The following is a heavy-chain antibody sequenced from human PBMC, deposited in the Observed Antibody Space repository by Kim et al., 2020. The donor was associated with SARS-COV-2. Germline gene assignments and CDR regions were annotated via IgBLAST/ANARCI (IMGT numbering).Heavy chain of an antibody. CDR3: ARVGNYYDSSGYPLYYYYGMDV. CDR1: GFTFSDYY. CDR2: ISSSGSTI. D-gene: IGHD3-22*01. V-gene: IGHV3-11*01. Sequence: GGSLRLSCAASGFTFSDYYMSWIRQAPGKGLEWVSYISSSGSTIYYADSVKGRFTISRDNAKNSLYLQMNSLRAEDTAVYYCARVGNYYDSSGYPLYYYYGMDVWGQGTTVTVSS. J-gene: IGHJ6*02.